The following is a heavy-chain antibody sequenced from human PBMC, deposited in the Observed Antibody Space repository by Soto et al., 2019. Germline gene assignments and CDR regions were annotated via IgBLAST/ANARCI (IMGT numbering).Heavy chain of an antibody. CDR1: GGTFSGYA. CDR3: ARDPAHYYYDSSAKGRYYGIDV. V-gene: IGHV1-2*04. Sequence: ASVKVSCNASGGTFSGYAISWVRQAPRQGLECIPWINPNSGGTNYAQKFQGWVTMTMDTSISTAYMELSRLRSDETAVYYCARDPAHYYYDSSAKGRYYGIDVWGQGTRVSVSS. D-gene: IGHD3-22*01. CDR2: INPNSGGT. J-gene: IGHJ6*02.